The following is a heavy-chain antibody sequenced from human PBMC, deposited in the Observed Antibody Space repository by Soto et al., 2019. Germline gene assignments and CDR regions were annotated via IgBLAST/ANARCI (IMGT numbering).Heavy chain of an antibody. V-gene: IGHV3-13*01. CDR2: IGTAGDT. J-gene: IGHJ6*02. Sequence: GESLKISCAASGFTFSSYDMHWVRQATGKGLEWVSAIGTAGDTYYPGSVKGRFTISRENAKNSLYLQMNSLRAEDTAVYYCARMRDIVATKMVYYYYGMDVWGQGTTVTVSS. CDR1: GFTFSSYD. D-gene: IGHD5-12*01. CDR3: ARMRDIVATKMVYYYYGMDV.